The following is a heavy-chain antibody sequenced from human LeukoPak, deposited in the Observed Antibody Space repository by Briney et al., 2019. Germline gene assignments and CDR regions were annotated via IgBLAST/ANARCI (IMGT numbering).Heavy chain of an antibody. D-gene: IGHD3-9*01. CDR2: IRYDRSNN. CDR3: ARVYYDILTGCLDY. J-gene: IGHJ4*02. V-gene: IGHV3-30*02. Sequence: GGSLRLSCAASGFTFSSYGMHWVRQAPGKGLEWVAFIRYDRSNNYYADSVKGRFTISRDNSKNTLYLQMNSLRAEDTAVYYCARVYYDILTGCLDYWGQGTLVTVSS. CDR1: GFTFSSYG.